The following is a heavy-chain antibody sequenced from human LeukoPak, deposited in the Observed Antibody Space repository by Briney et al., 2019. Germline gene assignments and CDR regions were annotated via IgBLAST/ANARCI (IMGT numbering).Heavy chain of an antibody. Sequence: GGSLRLSCTASGFPFSEYSMNWVRQGPGKGVEWVSYIWIDSGNTKYADSVRGRFTISADKAKNSLYLQMNSLRVEDTAVYYCARDHNYAFDNWGQGTLVSVAS. V-gene: IGHV3-48*01. CDR3: ARDHNYAFDN. CDR2: IWIDSGNT. D-gene: IGHD1-1*01. J-gene: IGHJ4*02. CDR1: GFPFSEYS.